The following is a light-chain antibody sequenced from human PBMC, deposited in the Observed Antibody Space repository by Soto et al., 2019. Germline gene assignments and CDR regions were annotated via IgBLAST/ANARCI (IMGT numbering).Light chain of an antibody. CDR2: GTS. CDR1: QRVSSTN. CDR3: QQYGGAPLFT. V-gene: IGKV3-20*01. Sequence: NVLTQSPGTLSLSPGERATLSCRASQRVSSTNLAWYQQKPGQAPRRLIYGTSVRATGIPDRFRGSGSGTDFTLTIGRLEPEDCAVYYCQQYGGAPLFTFGPGTKVEI. J-gene: IGKJ3*01.